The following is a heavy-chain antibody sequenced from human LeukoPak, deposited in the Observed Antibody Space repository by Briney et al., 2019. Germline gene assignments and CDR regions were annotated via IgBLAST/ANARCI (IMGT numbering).Heavy chain of an antibody. CDR3: ARRTYYDFWSGYPYGCFDY. J-gene: IGHJ4*02. Sequence: SETLSLTCAVYGGSFSGYYWSWIRQPPGKGLEWIGEINHSGSTNYNPSLKSRVTISVDTSKNQFSLKLSSVTAADTAVYYCARRTYYDFWSGYPYGCFDYWGQGTLVTVSS. D-gene: IGHD3-3*01. CDR1: GGSFSGYY. V-gene: IGHV4-34*01. CDR2: INHSGST.